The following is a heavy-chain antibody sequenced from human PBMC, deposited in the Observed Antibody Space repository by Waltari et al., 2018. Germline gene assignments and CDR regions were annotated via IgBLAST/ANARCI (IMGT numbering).Heavy chain of an antibody. J-gene: IGHJ4*02. V-gene: IGHV1-69*01. CDR1: GGTFSSYA. D-gene: IGHD3-22*01. CDR3: AGDLMGYYGSSGSDY. Sequence: QVQLVQSGAEVKKPGSSVKVSCKASGGTFSSYAISWLRQAPGQGLEWMGGSTRSVGTAKTARGVKGRVTITAEESTSTACVELSSMRSEETAVYYCAGDLMGYYGSSGSDYWGQGTLVTVSS. CDR2: STRSVGTA.